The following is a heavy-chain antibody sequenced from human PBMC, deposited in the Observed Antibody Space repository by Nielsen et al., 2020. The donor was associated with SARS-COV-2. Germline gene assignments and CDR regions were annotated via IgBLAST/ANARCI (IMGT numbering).Heavy chain of an antibody. CDR3: ARGEYCSNTSCYLRGRAWYYFDY. CDR2: INHSGST. V-gene: IGHV4-34*01. CDR1: GFTFSNAW. J-gene: IGHJ4*02. Sequence: GSLRLSCAASGFTFSNAWMSWVRQPPGKGLEWIGEINHSGSTNYNPSLKSRVTISVDTSKNQFSLKLSSVTAADTAVYYCARGEYCSNTSCYLRGRAWYYFDYWGQGTLVTVSS. D-gene: IGHD2-2*01.